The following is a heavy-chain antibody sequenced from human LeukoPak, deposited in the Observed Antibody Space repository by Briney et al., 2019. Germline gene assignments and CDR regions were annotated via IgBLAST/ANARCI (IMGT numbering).Heavy chain of an antibody. CDR1: GGTFSSYA. D-gene: IGHD2-2*01. Sequence: SVKVSCKASGGTFSSYAISWVRQAPGQGLEWMGRIIPILGIANYAQKFQGRVTITADKSTSTAYMELSSLRFEDTAVYYCARSIVGYCSSTSCYSAGYYYYYGMDVWGQGTTVTVSS. CDR3: ARSIVGYCSSTSCYSAGYYYYYGMDV. V-gene: IGHV1-69*04. J-gene: IGHJ6*02. CDR2: IIPILGIA.